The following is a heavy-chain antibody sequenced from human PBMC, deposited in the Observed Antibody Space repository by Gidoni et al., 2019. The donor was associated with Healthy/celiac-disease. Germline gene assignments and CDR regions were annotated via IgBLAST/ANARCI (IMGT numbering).Heavy chain of an antibody. CDR1: GGSISSSSYY. J-gene: IGHJ5*02. D-gene: IGHD2-21*01. V-gene: IGHV4-39*01. Sequence: QLQLQESGPGLVKPSETLSLTCTVSGGSISSSSYYWGWIRQPPGKGLEWIGSSYYSGSTSYNPSLKSRVTISVDTSKNQFSRKLSSVTAADTAVYYCARRDERTSHNWFDPWGQGTLVTVPS. CDR3: ARRDERTSHNWFDP. CDR2: SYYSGST.